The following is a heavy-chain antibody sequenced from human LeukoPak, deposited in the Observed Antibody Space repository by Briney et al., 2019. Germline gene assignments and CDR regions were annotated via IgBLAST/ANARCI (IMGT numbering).Heavy chain of an antibody. Sequence: GRSLRLSCAASGFTFSSYAMHWVRQAPGKGLEWVSYISSSGSTIYYADSVKGRFTISRDNAKNSLYLQMNSLRAEDTAVYYCARASTYYYDSSGYYPLDLWGRGTLVTVSS. D-gene: IGHD3-22*01. CDR2: ISSSGSTI. V-gene: IGHV3-48*04. J-gene: IGHJ2*01. CDR3: ARASTYYYDSSGYYPLDL. CDR1: GFTFSSYA.